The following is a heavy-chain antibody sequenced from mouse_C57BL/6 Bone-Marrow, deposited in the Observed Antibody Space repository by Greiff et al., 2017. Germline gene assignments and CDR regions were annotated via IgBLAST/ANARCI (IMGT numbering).Heavy chain of an antibody. CDR1: GYTFTSYW. J-gene: IGHJ3*01. D-gene: IGHD2-3*01. CDR3: TTIYDGYYVSLAD. CDR2: IYPGNSDP. Sequence: EVKVEESGTVLARPGASVKMSCKTSGYTFTSYWMHWVKQRPGQGLEWIGAIYPGNSDPSYNQKFKGKAKLTAVTSASTAYMELSSLTNEDSAVYYCTTIYDGYYVSLADWGQGTLVTVSA. V-gene: IGHV1-5*01.